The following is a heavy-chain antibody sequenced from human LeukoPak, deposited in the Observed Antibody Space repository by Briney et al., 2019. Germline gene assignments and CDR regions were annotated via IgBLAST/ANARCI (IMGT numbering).Heavy chain of an antibody. J-gene: IGHJ4*02. CDR2: IYHSGTT. CDR3: ARVINSLEWSLGFDY. V-gene: IGHV4-38-2*02. Sequence: SETLSLTCTVSGYSISSGSYWGWIRQPPGKGLEWIGTIYHSGTTYYNPSLKSRVTISVDRSKNQFSLKLSSMTAADTAVYYCARVINSLEWSLGFDYWGQGTLVTVSS. D-gene: IGHD3-3*01. CDR1: GYSISSGSY.